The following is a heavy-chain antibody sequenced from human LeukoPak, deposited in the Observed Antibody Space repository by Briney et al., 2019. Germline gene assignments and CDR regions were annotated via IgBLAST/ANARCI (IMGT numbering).Heavy chain of an antibody. D-gene: IGHD3-16*02. CDR3: ARDLYHYVWGSYRPHYFDY. CDR2: INQDGSGK. Sequence: GGSLRLSCAASGFSFTSYGMHWVRQAPGKGLEWVASINQDGSGKYYVDSVKGRFTISRDNDKNSLYLQMSRLRADDTAVYYCARDLYHYVWGSYRPHYFDYWGQGALVTVSS. J-gene: IGHJ4*02. CDR1: GFSFTSYG. V-gene: IGHV3-7*01.